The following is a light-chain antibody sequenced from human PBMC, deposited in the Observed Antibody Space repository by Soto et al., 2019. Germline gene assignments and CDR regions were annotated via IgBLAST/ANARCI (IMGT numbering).Light chain of an antibody. CDR3: QQYNNWWT. J-gene: IGKJ1*01. CDR2: GAS. CDR1: QSVSSN. V-gene: IGKV3-15*01. Sequence: EIVMTQSPATLSVSTGERATLSCRASQSVSSNLAWYQQKPGQAPRLLIYGASTRATGIPARFSGSGSGTEFTLTISSLQSEDFAVYYWQQYNNWWTFGQGTKVEIK.